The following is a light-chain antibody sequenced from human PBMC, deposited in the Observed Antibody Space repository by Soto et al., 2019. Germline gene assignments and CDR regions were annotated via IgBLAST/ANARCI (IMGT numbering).Light chain of an antibody. CDR3: QSYDTSMSAWV. CDR2: GNS. V-gene: IGLV1-40*01. CDR1: SSNIGAGYD. J-gene: IGLJ3*02. Sequence: QSVLTQPPSVSGAPGQRVTISCTGSSSNIGAGYDVHWYQQLPGTAPKLLISGNSNRPSGVPDRFSGSKSGTSASLAVAGLQAEDEADYYCQSYDTSMSAWVFGGGNKLTVL.